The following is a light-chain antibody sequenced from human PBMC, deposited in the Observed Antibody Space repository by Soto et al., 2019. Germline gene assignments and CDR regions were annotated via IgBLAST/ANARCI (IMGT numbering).Light chain of an antibody. J-gene: IGKJ1*01. Sequence: IVVTQSPGTLSLSQGERATLSCRASQSVNSNLAWYQQKPGQAPRLLIYGASRRATGIPDRFSGSGSGTDFTLTISRLEPEDFAVYYCQQYGSSLRTFGQGTKVDIK. CDR2: GAS. CDR3: QQYGSSLRT. CDR1: QSVNSN. V-gene: IGKV3-20*01.